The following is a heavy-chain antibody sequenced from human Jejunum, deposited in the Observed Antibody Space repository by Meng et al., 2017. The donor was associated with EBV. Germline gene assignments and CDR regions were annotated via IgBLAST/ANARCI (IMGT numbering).Heavy chain of an antibody. J-gene: IGHJ5*02. CDR1: GGSFSDYY. CDR2: INHGGGA. V-gene: IGHV4-34*01. CDR3: ARLGGYASGTYYPIDP. D-gene: IGHD3-10*01. Sequence: QVQLTQWGAGLLKPSGTLSLTCAVDGGSFSDYYWTWIRQPPGKGLEWIGEINHGGGAIYNPSLKSRVTISVDTSKNQFSLKLSSVTAADTAVYYRARLGGYASGTYYPIDPWGQGTLVTVSS.